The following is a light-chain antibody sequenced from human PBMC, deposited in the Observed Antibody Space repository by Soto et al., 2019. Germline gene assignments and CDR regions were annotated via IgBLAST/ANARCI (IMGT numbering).Light chain of an antibody. CDR3: ASYTDSTIVM. J-gene: IGLJ3*02. Sequence: QSALTQPASVSGSPGQSITISCTGTSSDAGDYNYVSWYQQHPGKAPKLMIYDVSHRPSGVSSRFSGSKSGNTASLTISGLQAEDEADYYCASYTDSTIVMFGGGTKLTVL. V-gene: IGLV2-14*01. CDR1: SSDAGDYNY. CDR2: DVS.